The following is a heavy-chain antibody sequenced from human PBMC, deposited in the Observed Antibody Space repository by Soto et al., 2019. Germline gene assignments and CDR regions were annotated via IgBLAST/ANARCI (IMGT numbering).Heavy chain of an antibody. CDR2: INPNSGGT. J-gene: IGHJ4*02. V-gene: IGHV1-2*04. CDR1: GYTFTGYY. D-gene: IGHD6-19*01. CDR3: ARDDIAVAGYYFDY. Sequence: ASVKVSCKASGYTFTGYYMHWVRQAPGQGLEWMGWINPNSGGTNYAQKFQGWVTMTRDTSISTAYMELSRLRSDDTAVYYCARDDIAVAGYYFDYWGQGTLVTVSS.